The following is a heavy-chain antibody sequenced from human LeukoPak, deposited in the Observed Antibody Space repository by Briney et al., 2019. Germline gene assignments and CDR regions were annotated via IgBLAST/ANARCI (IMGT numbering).Heavy chain of an antibody. CDR3: ARQEARNYYYEGLDY. J-gene: IGHJ4*02. Sequence: PGGSLRLSCIVSGFRFSVYAIHWVRRARGKGVEGVALLSYNGGRKVYADSVRGRFPLHRDNSKNTVYVQVKRERPDDTAIYCCARQEARNYYYEGLDYWGQGNLVTVSS. V-gene: IGHV3-30*04. CDR1: GFRFSVYA. D-gene: IGHD3-22*01. CDR2: LSYNGGRK.